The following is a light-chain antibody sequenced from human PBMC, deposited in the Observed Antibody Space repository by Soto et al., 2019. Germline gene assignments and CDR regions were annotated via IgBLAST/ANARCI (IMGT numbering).Light chain of an antibody. CDR3: QQYGSSPLT. CDR1: HSVSTSF. V-gene: IGKV3-20*01. CDR2: GAS. Sequence: EIVLTQSPSTLSLSPGERATLSCRASHSVSTSFLAWYQLKPGQAPRLRIYGASSRATGIPDSFSGSGSGTDFTLTISRLEPEDVAVYYCQQYGSSPLTFGGGTKVEIK. J-gene: IGKJ4*01.